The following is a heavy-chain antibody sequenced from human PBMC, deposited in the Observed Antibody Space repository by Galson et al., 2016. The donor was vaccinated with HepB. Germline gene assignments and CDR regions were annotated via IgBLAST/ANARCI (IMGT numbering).Heavy chain of an antibody. CDR2: IWFDGSNK. CDR1: GFTFSSYS. V-gene: IGHV3-33*01. J-gene: IGHJ3*02. D-gene: IGHD2-15*01. CDR3: ARGTFCSGDSCYSPAFDM. Sequence: SLRLSCAASGFTFSSYSMHWVRQAPGKGLEWVAVIWFDGSNKSYVDSVRGRFTISRDNSKNTLYLQMNTLRAEDTAVYYCARGTFCSGDSCYSPAFDMWGKGTMVTVSS.